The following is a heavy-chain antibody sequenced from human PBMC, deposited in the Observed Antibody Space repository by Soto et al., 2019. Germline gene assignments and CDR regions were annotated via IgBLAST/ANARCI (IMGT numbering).Heavy chain of an antibody. CDR2: ILHSGSV. CDR3: AGLVGRGKFSRLQY. CDR1: GYSISVNTW. D-gene: IGHD6-6*01. Sequence: HSGTLSLTFDVSGYSISVNTWWSWVRQTPGKGLEWIGEILHSGSVNYNPSLKSRVTISIDKSKNQVSLRLSPMTAADTALYYCAGLVGRGKFSRLQYWGQGTLVTVS. J-gene: IGHJ1*01. V-gene: IGHV4-4*02.